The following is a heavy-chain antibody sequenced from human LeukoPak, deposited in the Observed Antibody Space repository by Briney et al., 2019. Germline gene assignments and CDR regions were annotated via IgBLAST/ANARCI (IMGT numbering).Heavy chain of an antibody. D-gene: IGHD6-19*01. V-gene: IGHV4-59*01. CDR1: AGSISSFF. J-gene: IGHJ4*02. Sequence: PSETLSLTCTVSAGSISSFFWNWIRQPPGKGLEWIGYISYSGNTNYNPSLKSRVTISVDTSKSQFSLKLSSVTAADTAVYYCARALNGWYNFDYWGQGTLVTVSS. CDR3: ARALNGWYNFDY. CDR2: ISYSGNT.